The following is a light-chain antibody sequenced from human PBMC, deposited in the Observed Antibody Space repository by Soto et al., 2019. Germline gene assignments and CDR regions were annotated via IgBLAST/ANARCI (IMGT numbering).Light chain of an antibody. V-gene: IGLV2-14*01. Sequence: QSALTQPASVSGSPGQSITISCTGTSSDVGGYNFVSWYQQHPGKAPELMIYDVTNRPSGVSNRFSGSKSGNTASLTISGLQAEDEADYYCLSYSSSTSPYVLGTGTKVTVL. CDR3: LSYSSSTSPYV. J-gene: IGLJ1*01. CDR1: SSDVGGYNF. CDR2: DVT.